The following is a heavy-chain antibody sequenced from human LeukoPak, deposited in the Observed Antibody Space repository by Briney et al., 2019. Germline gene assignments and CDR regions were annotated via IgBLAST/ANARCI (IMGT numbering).Heavy chain of an antibody. CDR3: VSIPGD. CDR1: GFTFSSYW. J-gene: IGHJ4*02. Sequence: PGGSLRLSCAASGFTFSSYWMHWVRQAPGKGLVWFSRINSDGSSTSYADSVKGRFTISRDNAKNTLYLQMNTLRAEDTYVYYCVSIPGDWGQGILVTVSS. V-gene: IGHV3-74*01. CDR2: INSDGSST. D-gene: IGHD7-27*01.